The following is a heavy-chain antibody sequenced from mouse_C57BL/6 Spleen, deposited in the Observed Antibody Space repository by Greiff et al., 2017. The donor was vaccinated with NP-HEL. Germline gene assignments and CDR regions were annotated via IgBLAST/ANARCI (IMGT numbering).Heavy chain of an antibody. Sequence: VQLQQSGAELVRPGTSVKLSCKASGYTFTSYWMHWVKQRPGQGLEWIGVIDPSDSYTNYNQKFKGKATLTVDTSSSTAYMQLSSLTSEDSAVYYCASPIYDGYYFDYWGQGTTLTVSS. J-gene: IGHJ2*01. D-gene: IGHD2-3*01. CDR1: GYTFTSYW. CDR2: IDPSDSYT. CDR3: ASPIYDGYYFDY. V-gene: IGHV1-59*01.